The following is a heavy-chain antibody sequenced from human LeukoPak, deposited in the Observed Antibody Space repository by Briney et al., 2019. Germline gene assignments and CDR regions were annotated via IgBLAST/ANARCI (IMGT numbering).Heavy chain of an antibody. Sequence: LSGGSLRLSCAASGFTFSSYWMSWVRQAPGKGLEWVSAISGSGGSTYYADSVKGRFTISRDNSKNTLYLQMNSLRAEDTAVYYCAKDWAIQLWSPDYLDKWGQGTLVTVSS. V-gene: IGHV3-23*01. J-gene: IGHJ4*02. CDR1: GFTFSSYW. CDR3: AKDWAIQLWSPDYLDK. CDR2: ISGSGGST. D-gene: IGHD5-18*01.